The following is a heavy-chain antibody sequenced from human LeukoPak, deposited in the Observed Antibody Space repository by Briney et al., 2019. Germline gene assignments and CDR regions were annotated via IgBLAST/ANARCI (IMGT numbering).Heavy chain of an antibody. Sequence: PSETLSLTCAVYGGSFSGYYWSWIRQPPGKGLEWIGEINHSGSTNYNPSLKSRVTISVDTSKNQFSLKLSSVTAADTAVYYCACGPYGSGSYYGYWGQGTLVTVSS. CDR3: ACGPYGSGSYYGY. V-gene: IGHV4-34*01. CDR2: INHSGST. D-gene: IGHD3-10*01. J-gene: IGHJ4*02. CDR1: GGSFSGYY.